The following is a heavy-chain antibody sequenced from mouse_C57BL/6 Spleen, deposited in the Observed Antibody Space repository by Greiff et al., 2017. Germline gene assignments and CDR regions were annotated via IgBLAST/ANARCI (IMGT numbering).Heavy chain of an antibody. CDR2: ISSGSSTI. Sequence: EVKVVESGGGLVKPGGSLKLSCAASGFTFSDYGMHWVRQAPEKGLEWVAYISSGSSTIYYADTVKGRFTISRDNAKNTLFLQMTSLRSEDTAMYYCARIDRGDAMDYWGQGTSVTVSS. V-gene: IGHV5-17*01. CDR1: GFTFSDYG. J-gene: IGHJ4*01. CDR3: ARIDRGDAMDY.